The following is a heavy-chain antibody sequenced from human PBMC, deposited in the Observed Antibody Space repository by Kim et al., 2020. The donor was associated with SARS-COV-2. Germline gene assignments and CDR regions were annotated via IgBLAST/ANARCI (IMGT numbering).Heavy chain of an antibody. D-gene: IGHD3-22*01. CDR2: IKSRIDGGTT. CDR1: GFTFTNAW. V-gene: IGHV3-15*01. Sequence: GSLRLSCAASGFTFTNAWMTWVRQAPGKGLEWVGRIKSRIDGGTTDYAAPVKGRFAISRDDSKNTLYLQMNSLKSEDTAMYYCTTVGGYYDSAGFYPVDYWGQGTLVTVSS. CDR3: TTVGGYYDSAGFYPVDY. J-gene: IGHJ4*02.